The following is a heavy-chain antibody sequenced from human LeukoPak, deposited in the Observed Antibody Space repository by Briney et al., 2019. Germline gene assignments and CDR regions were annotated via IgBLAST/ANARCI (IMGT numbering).Heavy chain of an antibody. Sequence: SETLSLTCSVSGGSISSSRFYWGWISQPPGKGLEWIGNIYYSGSTYYNPSLKSRVTISEDTSKTQFSLKLSSVTAADTAVYYCARQGSETYEYWGQGTLVTVSS. CDR2: IYYSGST. CDR3: ARQGSETYEY. CDR1: GGSISSSRFY. J-gene: IGHJ4*02. V-gene: IGHV4-39*01. D-gene: IGHD2-15*01.